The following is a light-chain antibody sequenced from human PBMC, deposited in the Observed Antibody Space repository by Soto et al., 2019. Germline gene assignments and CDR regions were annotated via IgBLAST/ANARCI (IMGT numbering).Light chain of an antibody. V-gene: IGKV1-5*01. J-gene: IGKJ5*01. Sequence: DIQMTQSPSTLSASVGDRVTITCRASQSIDTALAWYQQKPGKAPKLLIYAASTLQSGVPSRFSGSGSGTDFTLTISCLQSEDFATYYCQQYYSYPITFGQGTRLEI. CDR3: QQYYSYPIT. CDR2: AAS. CDR1: QSIDTA.